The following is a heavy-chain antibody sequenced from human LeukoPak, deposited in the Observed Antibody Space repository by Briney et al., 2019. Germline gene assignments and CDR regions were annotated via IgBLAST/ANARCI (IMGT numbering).Heavy chain of an antibody. CDR1: GYTFTSYY. Sequence: ASVNVSCKASGYTFTSYYMHWVRQAPGQGLEWMGIINPSGGSTSYAQKFQGRVTMTRDTSTSTVYMELSSLRSGDTAVYYCARCGSFCSSTSWYYFDYWGQGTLVTVSS. J-gene: IGHJ4*02. CDR2: INPSGGST. D-gene: IGHD2-2*01. V-gene: IGHV1-46*01. CDR3: ARCGSFCSSTSWYYFDY.